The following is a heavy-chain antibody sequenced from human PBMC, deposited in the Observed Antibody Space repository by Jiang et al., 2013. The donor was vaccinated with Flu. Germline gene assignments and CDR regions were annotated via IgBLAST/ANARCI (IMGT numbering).Heavy chain of an antibody. CDR3: ARRPADWGFYSLGY. D-gene: IGHD3-16*01. V-gene: IGHV5-10-1*01. CDR2: VDPRDSHT. Sequence: GAEVKKPGESLRISCKASGYSFTTYWISWVRQVPGKGLEWMGRVDPRDSHTSYSPSFQGHVTISDDKSISTAYLQWSSLQASDTAIYYCARRPADWGFYSLGYWGQGTLVTVSS. J-gene: IGHJ4*02. CDR1: GYSFTTYW.